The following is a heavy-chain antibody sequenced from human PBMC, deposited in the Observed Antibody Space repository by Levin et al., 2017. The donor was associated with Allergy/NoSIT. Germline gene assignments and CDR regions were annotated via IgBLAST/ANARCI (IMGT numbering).Heavy chain of an antibody. CDR3: ARVRASSWYPGAIDY. V-gene: IGHV4-59*01. CDR1: GGSISSYY. CDR2: IYYSGST. J-gene: IGHJ4*02. D-gene: IGHD6-13*01. Sequence: SETLSLTCTVSGGSISSYYWSWIRQPPGKGLEWIGYIYYSGSTNYNPSLKSRVTISVDTSKNQFSLKLSSVTAADTAVYYCARVRASSWYPGAIDYWGQGTLVTVSS.